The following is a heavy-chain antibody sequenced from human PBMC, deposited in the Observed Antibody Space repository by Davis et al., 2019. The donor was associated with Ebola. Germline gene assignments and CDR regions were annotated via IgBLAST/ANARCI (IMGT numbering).Heavy chain of an antibody. CDR3: ARVGVAKHNFDY. J-gene: IGHJ4*02. V-gene: IGHV4-59*01. CDR1: GGCISSYY. CDR2: IYYSGST. Sequence: SETLSLTCTVSGGCISSYYWSWIRQPPGKGLEWIGYIYYSGSTNYNPSLKSRVTISVDSSKNQFSLKLSSVTAADTAVYYCARVGVAKHNFDYWGQGTLVTVSS.